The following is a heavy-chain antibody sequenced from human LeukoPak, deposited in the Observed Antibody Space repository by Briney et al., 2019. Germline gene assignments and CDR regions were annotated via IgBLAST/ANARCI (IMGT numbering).Heavy chain of an antibody. CDR2: ISAYNGNT. CDR3: ARADIVVVPAAPHFDY. CDR1: GYTFTSYG. J-gene: IGHJ4*02. D-gene: IGHD2-2*01. Sequence: ASVKVSCKASGYTFTSYGISWVRRAPGQGLEWMGWISAYNGNTNYAQKLQGRATMTTDTSTSTAYMELGSLRSDDTAVYYCARADIVVVPAAPHFDYWGQGTLVTVSS. V-gene: IGHV1-18*01.